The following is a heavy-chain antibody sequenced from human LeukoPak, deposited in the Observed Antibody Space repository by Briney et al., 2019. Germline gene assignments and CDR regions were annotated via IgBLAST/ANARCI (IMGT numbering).Heavy chain of an antibody. Sequence: GGSLRLSCAASGFTFSSYAMHWVRQAPGKGLEYVSGISSNGGSTYHANSVKGRLSISRDNSKNTLYLQMGSLRPEDMAVYYCAREYCTNGVCYKRFDYWGQGTLVTVSS. CDR3: AREYCTNGVCYKRFDY. V-gene: IGHV3-64*01. J-gene: IGHJ4*02. CDR2: ISSNGGST. D-gene: IGHD2-8*01. CDR1: GFTFSSYA.